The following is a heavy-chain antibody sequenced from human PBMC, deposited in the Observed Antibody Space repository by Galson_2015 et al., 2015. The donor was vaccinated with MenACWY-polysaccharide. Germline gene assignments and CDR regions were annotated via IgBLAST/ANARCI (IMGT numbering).Heavy chain of an antibody. J-gene: IGHJ5*02. CDR2: IRYDGREK. Sequence: SLRLSCAASGFTFSTYGIHWVRQAPGKGLEWVAFIRYDGREKQYADSVKGRCTISRDNSKSTVYLQINSLRVEDTAVYFCAKDQAPKISNWFDPWGREPWSPSPQ. V-gene: IGHV3-30*02. D-gene: IGHD3-3*01. CDR3: AKDQAPKISNWFDP. CDR1: GFTFSTYG.